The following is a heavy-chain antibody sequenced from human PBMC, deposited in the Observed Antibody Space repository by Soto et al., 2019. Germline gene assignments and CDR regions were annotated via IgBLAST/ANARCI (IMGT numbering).Heavy chain of an antibody. CDR1: GGSISSGGYY. V-gene: IGHV4-31*03. J-gene: IGHJ6*03. D-gene: IGHD5-12*01. Sequence: PSETLSLTCTVSGGSISSGGYYWSWIRQHPGKGLEWIGYIYYSGSTYYNPSLKSRVTISVDTSKNQFSLKLSSVTAADTAVYYCARDGGYSGYDYAYYYYMDVWGKGTTVTVSS. CDR2: IYYSGST. CDR3: ARDGGYSGYDYAYYYYMDV.